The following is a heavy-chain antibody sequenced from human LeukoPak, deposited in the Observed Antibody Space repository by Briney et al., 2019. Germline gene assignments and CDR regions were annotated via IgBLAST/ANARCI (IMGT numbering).Heavy chain of an antibody. CDR3: ARGGLLYSGSYLIRYYFDY. J-gene: IGHJ4*02. D-gene: IGHD1-26*01. Sequence: GGSLRLSCAASGFTFSSYAMHWVRQAPGKGLEWVAVISYDGSNKYYADSVKGRSTISRDNSKNTLYLQMNSLRAEDTAVYYCARGGLLYSGSYLIRYYFDYWGQGTLVTVSS. CDR2: ISYDGSNK. V-gene: IGHV3-30-3*01. CDR1: GFTFSSYA.